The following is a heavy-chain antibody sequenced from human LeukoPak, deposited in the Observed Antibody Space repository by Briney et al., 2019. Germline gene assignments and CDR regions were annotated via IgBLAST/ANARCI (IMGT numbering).Heavy chain of an antibody. D-gene: IGHD6-19*01. CDR1: GGSVSSGSYY. CDR2: IYYSGST. V-gene: IGHV4-61*01. J-gene: IGHJ4*02. Sequence: PSETLSLTCTVSGGSVSSGSYYWSWIRQPPGKGLEWLGYIYYSGSTNYNPSLKSRVTISVDTSKNQFSLKLSSVTAADTAVYYCARGGIAVAGYFDYWGQGTLVTVSS. CDR3: ARGGIAVAGYFDY.